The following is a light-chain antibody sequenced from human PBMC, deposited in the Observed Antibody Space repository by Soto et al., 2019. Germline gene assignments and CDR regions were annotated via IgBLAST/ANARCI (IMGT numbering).Light chain of an antibody. CDR1: QSVRSY. J-gene: IGKJ4*01. Sequence: EIVLTQSPATLSLSPGERATLSCRASQSVRSYLAWYQQKPGQAPRLLIYDASTRATGIPDRFSGSGSGADFTLTISRLEPEDFAVYYCQQYGSSPPLSFGGGTKVDIK. V-gene: IGKV3-20*01. CDR2: DAS. CDR3: QQYGSSPPLS.